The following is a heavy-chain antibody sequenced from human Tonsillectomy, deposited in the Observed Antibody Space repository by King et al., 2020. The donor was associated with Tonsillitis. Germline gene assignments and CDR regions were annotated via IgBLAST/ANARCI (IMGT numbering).Heavy chain of an antibody. CDR1: GGSISSSSYY. CDR2: IYYSGST. J-gene: IGHJ5*02. V-gene: IGHV4-39*01. CDR3: ARPDSGSYHRGGWFDP. Sequence: QLQESGPGLVKPSETLSLTCTVSGGSISSSSYYWGWIRQPPGQGLEWIGSIYYSGSTYYNPSLKSRVTISVDTSKNQFSLKLSSVTAADTAVYYCARPDSGSYHRGGWFDPWGQGTLVTVSS. D-gene: IGHD1-26*01.